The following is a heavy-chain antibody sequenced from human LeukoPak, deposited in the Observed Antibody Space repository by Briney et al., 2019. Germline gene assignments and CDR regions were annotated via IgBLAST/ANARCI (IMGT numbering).Heavy chain of an antibody. J-gene: IGHJ4*02. D-gene: IGHD3-22*01. Sequence: PSQTLSLTCTVSGGSISSGDYYWSWIRQPPGKGLEWIGYIYYSGSTYYNPSLKSRVTIPVDTSKNQFSLKLSSATAADTAVYYCARGRYDSSGYYLDYWGQGTLVTVSS. V-gene: IGHV4-30-4*08. CDR2: IYYSGST. CDR1: GGSISSGDYY. CDR3: ARGRYDSSGYYLDY.